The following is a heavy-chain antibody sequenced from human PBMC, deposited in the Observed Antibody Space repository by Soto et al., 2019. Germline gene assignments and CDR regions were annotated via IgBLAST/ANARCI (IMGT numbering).Heavy chain of an antibody. CDR3: AKDVHVWGSYGHLAPDGFDV. CDR1: GFTFSNYG. V-gene: IGHV3-23*01. D-gene: IGHD3-16*01. CDR2: ISNSGENT. J-gene: IGHJ3*01. Sequence: GGSLRLSCEASGFTFSNYGMSWVRQAPGKGLEWVSGISNSGENTYYADSVKGRFTISRDNSKNSLHLQMNSLSAEDTAVYYCAKDVHVWGSYGHLAPDGFDVWGQGTMVTVSS.